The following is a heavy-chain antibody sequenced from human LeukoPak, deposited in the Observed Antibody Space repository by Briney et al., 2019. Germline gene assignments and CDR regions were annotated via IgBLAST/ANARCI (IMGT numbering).Heavy chain of an antibody. D-gene: IGHD6-6*01. Sequence: SVKVSCKASGGTFSSYAASWVRQAPGQGLEWVGGIIPILGTINYAQKFQGRVTITADKSTSTAYMELSSLRSEDTAVYYCASRDNGGASSSSVDPLIPYYYYYYMDVWGKGTTVTVSS. CDR3: ASRDNGGASSSSVDPLIPYYYYYYMDV. J-gene: IGHJ6*03. CDR1: GGTFSSYA. V-gene: IGHV1-69*06. CDR2: IIPILGTI.